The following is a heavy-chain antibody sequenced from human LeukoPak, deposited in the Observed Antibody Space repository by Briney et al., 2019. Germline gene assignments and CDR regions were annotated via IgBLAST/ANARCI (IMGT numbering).Heavy chain of an antibody. J-gene: IGHJ4*02. Sequence: GGSLRLSCAASGFTFSSYAMSWVRQAPGKGLEWVSAISGSSSYIYYADSVKGRFTISRDNAKNSLYLQMNSLRAEDTAVYYCAKRISAYGYHFDYWGQGTLVTVSS. V-gene: IGHV3-21*04. CDR2: ISGSSSYI. CDR1: GFTFSSYA. D-gene: IGHD5-12*01. CDR3: AKRISAYGYHFDY.